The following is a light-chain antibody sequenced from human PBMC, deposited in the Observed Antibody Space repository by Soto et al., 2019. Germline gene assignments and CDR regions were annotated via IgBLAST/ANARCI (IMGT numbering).Light chain of an antibody. CDR1: SIVVGGYNY. Sequence: QSALTQPPSASGSPGQSVTISCTGTSIVVGGYNYVSWYQQHPGKVPKVLISEVNKLPSGVPDRFSGSKSGNTASLTVSGLQADDEADYYCSSFAGTFFVFGTGTKVTVL. V-gene: IGLV2-8*01. CDR3: SSFAGTFFV. CDR2: EVN. J-gene: IGLJ1*01.